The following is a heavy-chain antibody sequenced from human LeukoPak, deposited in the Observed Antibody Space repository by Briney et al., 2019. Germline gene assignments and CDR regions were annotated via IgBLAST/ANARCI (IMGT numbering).Heavy chain of an antibody. CDR3: AITVTGRNDN. J-gene: IGHJ4*02. Sequence: GGSLRLSCAASGFTFSAYNMNWVRQAPGKGLEWVSCISSSSSYIYYADSVKGRFTISRDNAKNSLYLQMNSLRAEDTAVYYCAITVTGRNDNWGQGTLVTVSS. V-gene: IGHV3-21*01. D-gene: IGHD3-9*01. CDR2: ISSSSSYI. CDR1: GFTFSAYN.